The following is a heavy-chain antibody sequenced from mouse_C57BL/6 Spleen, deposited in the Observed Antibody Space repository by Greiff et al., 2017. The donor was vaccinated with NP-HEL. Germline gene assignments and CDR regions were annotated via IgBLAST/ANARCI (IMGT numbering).Heavy chain of an antibody. CDR3: AREWNGYDDYYAMDY. J-gene: IGHJ4*01. CDR2: IHPNSGST. Sequence: QVQLQQPGAELVKPGASVKLSCKASGYTFTSYWMHWVKQRPGQGLEWIGMIHPNSGSTNYNEKFKSKATLTVDKSSSTAYMQLSSLTSEDSAVYYCAREWNGYDDYYAMDYWGQGTSVTVSS. CDR1: GYTFTSYW. D-gene: IGHD2-2*01. V-gene: IGHV1-64*01.